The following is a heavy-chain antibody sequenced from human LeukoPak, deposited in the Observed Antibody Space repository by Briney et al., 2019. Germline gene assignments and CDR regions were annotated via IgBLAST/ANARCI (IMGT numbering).Heavy chain of an antibody. V-gene: IGHV3-21*01. Sequence: GGSLRLSCAASGFTFSSYSMSWVRQAPGKGLEWVSSISSSSSYIYYADSVKGRFTISRDNAKNSLYLQMNSLRAEDTAVYYCARIHCSGGSCYSLDYWGQGTLVTVSS. D-gene: IGHD2-15*01. CDR2: ISSSSSYI. J-gene: IGHJ4*02. CDR3: ARIHCSGGSCYSLDY. CDR1: GFTFSSYS.